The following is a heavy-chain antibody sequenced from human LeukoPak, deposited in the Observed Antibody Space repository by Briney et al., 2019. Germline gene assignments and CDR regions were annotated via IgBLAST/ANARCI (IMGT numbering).Heavy chain of an antibody. J-gene: IGHJ3*02. D-gene: IGHD3-22*01. V-gene: IGHV3-48*03. Sequence: GGSLRLSCAASGFTFSIFEMDWVRQAPGKGLEWISYISRGGTTTHYADSVRGRFTISRDDATNSLYLQMNSLRAEDTAVYYCAKEVTPESSGFDTFAIWGQGTMVTTSS. CDR1: GFTFSIFE. CDR3: AKEVTPESSGFDTFAI. CDR2: ISRGGTTT.